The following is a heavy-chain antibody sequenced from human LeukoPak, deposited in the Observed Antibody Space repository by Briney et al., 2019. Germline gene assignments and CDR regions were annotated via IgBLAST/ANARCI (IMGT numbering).Heavy chain of an antibody. J-gene: IGHJ6*03. D-gene: IGHD1-14*01. CDR2: IVGDSSKT. CDR1: GLTSHDYA. CDR3: AKQPYNYYYLDV. V-gene: IGHV3-23*01. Sequence: PGGSLSLSCAISGLTSHDYAMTWVRQAPGKGLEWVSTIVGDSSKTYYAASVRGRFTISRDNSNYVLFLHMNSLRAEDTAIYYCAKQPYNYYYLDVWGKGTTVTISS.